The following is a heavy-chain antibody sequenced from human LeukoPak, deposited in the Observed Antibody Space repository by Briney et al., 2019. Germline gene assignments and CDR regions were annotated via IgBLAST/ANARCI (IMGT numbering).Heavy chain of an antibody. CDR1: GFTFSSYA. D-gene: IGHD6-13*01. V-gene: IGHV3-21*01. CDR3: ARDVSSWYWFDY. J-gene: IGHJ4*02. CDR2: ISSDSSYI. Sequence: ESGGSLRLSCAASGFTFSSYAMNWVRQAPGKGLEWVSFISSDSSYIYYADSVKGRFTISRDNAKNSLYLQMNSLRAEDTAVYYCARDVSSWYWFDYWGQGTLVTVSS.